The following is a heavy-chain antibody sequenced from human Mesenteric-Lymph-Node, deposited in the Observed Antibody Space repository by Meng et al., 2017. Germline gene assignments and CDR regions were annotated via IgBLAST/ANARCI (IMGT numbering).Heavy chain of an antibody. CDR3: ARVDCCGGGCYSPYYYYGMDV. CDR2: MNPNSGNT. V-gene: IGHV1-8*01. J-gene: IGHJ6*02. Sequence: ASVKVSCKASGYTFTSYDINWVRQATGQGLEWMGWMNPNSGNTGYAQKFQGRVTITRNTSISTAYMELSSLRSEDTAVYYCARVDCCGGGCYSPYYYYGMDVWGQGTTVTVSS. D-gene: IGHD2-15*01. CDR1: GYTFTSYD.